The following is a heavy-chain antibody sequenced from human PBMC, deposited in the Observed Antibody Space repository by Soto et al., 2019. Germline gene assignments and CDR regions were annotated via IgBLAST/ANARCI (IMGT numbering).Heavy chain of an antibody. CDR2: ISGSGGST. J-gene: IGHJ4*02. V-gene: IGHV3-23*01. D-gene: IGHD6-13*01. CDR1: GFTFSSYA. CDR3: AFGIAAAGVFDY. Sequence: GGSLRLSCGASGFTFSSYAMSWVRQAPGKGLEWVSAISGSGGSTYYADSVKGRFTISRDNSKNTLYLQMNSLRAEDTAVYYCAFGIAAAGVFDYWGQGTLVTVSS.